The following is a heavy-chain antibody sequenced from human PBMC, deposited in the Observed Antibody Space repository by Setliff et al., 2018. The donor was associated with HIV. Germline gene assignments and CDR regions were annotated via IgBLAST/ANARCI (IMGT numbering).Heavy chain of an antibody. V-gene: IGHV4-59*05. CDR2: IYYSGST. CDR3: ARHAAAAPFRY. J-gene: IGHJ4*02. D-gene: IGHD6-13*01. CDR1: DDPISSYY. Sequence: SETLSLTCYVTDDPISSYYWSWVRQPAGKGLEWIGRIYYSGSTYYNPSLESRVTISADMSKNQFSLKLSSVTAADTAVYFCARHAAAAPFRYWGQGTLVTVSS.